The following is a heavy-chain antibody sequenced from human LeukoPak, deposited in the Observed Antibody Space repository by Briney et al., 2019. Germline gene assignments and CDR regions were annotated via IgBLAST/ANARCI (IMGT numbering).Heavy chain of an antibody. CDR1: NDSISSYC. CDR2: MCPSGRT. D-gene: IGHD4-23*01. Sequence: SETLSLTCTVSNDSISSYCCSWVRQPPGKGLQWIGFMCPSGRTDYNPSLKCRVTMSLDTSKNQLSMELSFLTAADTAVYYCATSYDGKTAPYDLWGHGTLVTVSS. J-gene: IGHJ5*02. V-gene: IGHV4-4*08. CDR3: ATSYDGKTAPYDL.